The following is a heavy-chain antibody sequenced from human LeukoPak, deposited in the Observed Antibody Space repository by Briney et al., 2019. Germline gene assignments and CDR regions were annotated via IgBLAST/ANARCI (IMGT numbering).Heavy chain of an antibody. J-gene: IGHJ4*02. CDR2: IYYSGST. V-gene: IGHV4-39*01. CDR3: ARIVGAYYFDY. CDR1: GGSISSGSYY. D-gene: IGHD1-26*01. Sequence: PSQTLSLTCTVSGGSISSGSYYWGWIRQPPGKGLEWIGSIYYSGSTYYNPSLKSRVTISVDTSKNQFSLKLSSVTAADTAVYYCARIVGAYYFDYWGQGTLVTVSS.